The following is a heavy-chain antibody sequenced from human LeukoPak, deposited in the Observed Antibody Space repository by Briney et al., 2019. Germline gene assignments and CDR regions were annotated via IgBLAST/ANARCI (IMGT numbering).Heavy chain of an antibody. CDR1: GFTVTSNY. CDR3: ARVPLVPQPGFDYYYYMDV. Sequence: GGSLRLSCAASGFTVTSNYMSWVRQAPGKGLEWVSVIYSGGSTYYADSVKGRFTISRDNAKNSLYLQMNSLRAEDTALYYCARVPLVPQPGFDYYYYMDVWGKGTTVTVSS. D-gene: IGHD2-8*02. V-gene: IGHV3-53*01. J-gene: IGHJ6*03. CDR2: IYSGGST.